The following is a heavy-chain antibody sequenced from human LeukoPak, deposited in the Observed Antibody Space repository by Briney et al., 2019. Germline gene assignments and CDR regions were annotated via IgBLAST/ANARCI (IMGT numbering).Heavy chain of an antibody. J-gene: IGHJ4*02. CDR1: GGSISSGSYY. CDR2: IYTSGST. Sequence: PSETLSLTCTVSGGSISSGSYYWSWIRQPAGKGLEWIGRIYTSGSTNYNPSLKGRVTISVDTSKNQFSLKLSSVTAADTAVYYCVCTKGKFKSFDYWGQGTLVTVSS. V-gene: IGHV4-61*02. CDR3: VCTKGKFKSFDY. D-gene: IGHD2-8*01.